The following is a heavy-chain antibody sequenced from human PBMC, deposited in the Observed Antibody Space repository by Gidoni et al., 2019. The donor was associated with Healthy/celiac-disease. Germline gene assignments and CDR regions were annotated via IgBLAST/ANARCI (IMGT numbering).Heavy chain of an antibody. J-gene: IGHJ4*02. CDR3: ARGGGNSGYDFLNY. V-gene: IGHV4-59*01. CDR1: GGSISSYY. D-gene: IGHD5-12*01. Sequence: QVQLQESGPGLVKPSETLSLTCTVSGGSISSYYWSWIRQPPGKGLEWIGYIYYSGSTNYNPSIKSRVTISVDTSKNQFSLKLSSVTAADTAVYYCARGGGNSGYDFLNYWGQGTLVTVSS. CDR2: IYYSGST.